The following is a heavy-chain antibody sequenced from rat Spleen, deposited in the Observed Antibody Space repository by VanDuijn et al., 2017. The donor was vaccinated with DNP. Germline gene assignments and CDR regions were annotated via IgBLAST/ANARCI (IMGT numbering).Heavy chain of an antibody. D-gene: IGHD1-11*01. CDR2: IWAGGGT. J-gene: IGHJ4*01. Sequence: QVQLKESGPGLVQPSQTLSLTCIVSGFSLTSSHVSWVRQPPGKSLVWMGTIWAGGGTNYNSAVQSRLSISRDTSKSQVFLKMNSLQPEDTGTYYCARHWRGGEGVMDAWGQGASVTVSS. V-gene: IGHV2-72*01. CDR3: ARHWRGGEGVMDA. CDR1: GFSLTSSH.